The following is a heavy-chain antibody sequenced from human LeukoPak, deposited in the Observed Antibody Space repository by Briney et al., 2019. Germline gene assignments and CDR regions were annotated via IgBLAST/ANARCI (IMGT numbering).Heavy chain of an antibody. Sequence: GWSLRLSCAASGFTFSSYGMHWVRQAPGKGLEWVAVISYDGSNKYYADSVKGRFTISRDNSKNTLYLQMNSLRAEDTAVYYCAKDGITGTLPNYYYYYMDVWGKGTTVTVSS. CDR3: AKDGITGTLPNYYYYYMDV. D-gene: IGHD1-20*01. CDR1: GFTFSSYG. V-gene: IGHV3-30*18. CDR2: ISYDGSNK. J-gene: IGHJ6*03.